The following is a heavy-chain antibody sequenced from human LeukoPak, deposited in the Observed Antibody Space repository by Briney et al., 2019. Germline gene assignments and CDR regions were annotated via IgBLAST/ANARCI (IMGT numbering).Heavy chain of an antibody. CDR3: AKSPHYYLNWFDP. D-gene: IGHD3-22*01. CDR2: ISYDGSNK. Sequence: GGSLRLSCAASGFTFSSYGMHWVRQAPGKGLEWVAVISYDGSNKYYADSVKGRFTISRDNSKNTLYLQMNSLRAEDTAVYYCAKSPHYYLNWFDPWGQGTLVTVSS. V-gene: IGHV3-30*18. J-gene: IGHJ5*02. CDR1: GFTFSSYG.